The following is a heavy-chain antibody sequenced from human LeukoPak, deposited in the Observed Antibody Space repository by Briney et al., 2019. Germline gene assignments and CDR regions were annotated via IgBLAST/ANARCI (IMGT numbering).Heavy chain of an antibody. D-gene: IGHD2-2*01. CDR1: GGSISGGAYY. Sequence: PSETLSLTCTVSGGSISGGAYYWSWVRQAPGKGLEWVSYISSSGTTIYYADSVKGRFTISRDNAKNSLYLQMNSLRAEDTAVYYCARRYCSSTSCLIDYWGQGTLVTVSS. J-gene: IGHJ4*02. V-gene: IGHV3-11*04. CDR2: ISSSGTTI. CDR3: ARRYCSSTSCLIDY.